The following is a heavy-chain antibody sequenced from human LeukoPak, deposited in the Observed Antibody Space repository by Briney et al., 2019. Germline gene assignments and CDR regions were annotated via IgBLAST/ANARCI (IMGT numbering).Heavy chain of an antibody. D-gene: IGHD5-24*01. J-gene: IGHJ4*02. Sequence: PSETLSLTCSVSGGSIGSYYWSWIRQPPGKGLEWIAYIHNGETTNYNPSLKSRVTISVDTSKNQFSLNVRSVTAADTALYFCARGDRRDGYRFESWGRGTLVTVSP. CDR1: GGSIGSYY. V-gene: IGHV4-59*01. CDR3: ARGDRRDGYRFES. CDR2: IHNGETT.